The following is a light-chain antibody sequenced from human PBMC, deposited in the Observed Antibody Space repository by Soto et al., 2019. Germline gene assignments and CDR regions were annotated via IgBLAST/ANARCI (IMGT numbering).Light chain of an antibody. V-gene: IGKV3-20*01. J-gene: IGKJ1*01. CDR1: HGVVTSH. CDR2: GAS. CDR3: QQYGSAPWT. Sequence: EIVLTQSPGTLSLSPVEIANLSFRSVHGVVTSHLAWYQQKPGQAPRLLIYGASSRATGIPDRFSGSGSGTDFTLTISRLEPEDFAVYYCQQYGSAPWTFGQGTKVDIK.